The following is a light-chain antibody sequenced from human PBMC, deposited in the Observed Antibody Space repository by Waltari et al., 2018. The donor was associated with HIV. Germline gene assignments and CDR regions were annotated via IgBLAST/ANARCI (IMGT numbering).Light chain of an antibody. Sequence: QSVLTQPPSASGTPGQRVTISCSGSSSNVHWYQKFPGTAPKLLIYRNNQRPSGVPDRFSGSKSGTSASLAISGLRSEDDADYYCAAWGDNLSGPVLFGGGTKLTVL. J-gene: IGLJ2*01. CDR3: AAWGDNLSGPVL. CDR2: RNN. CDR1: SSN. V-gene: IGLV1-47*01.